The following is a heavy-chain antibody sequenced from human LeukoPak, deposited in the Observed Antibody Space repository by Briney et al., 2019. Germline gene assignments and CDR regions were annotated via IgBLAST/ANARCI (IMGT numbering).Heavy chain of an antibody. D-gene: IGHD1-14*01. CDR1: GFTFTNYN. CDR2: ISSTSNYI. Sequence: GGSLRLSCAASGFTFTNYNMNWVRQAPGKGLEWVSSISSTSNYISYTDSLKGRFTISRDNAKNSLFLQMNSLRAEDTAVYYCARLITGPYYFDYWGQGTLVTVSS. CDR3: ARLITGPYYFDY. V-gene: IGHV3-21*01. J-gene: IGHJ4*02.